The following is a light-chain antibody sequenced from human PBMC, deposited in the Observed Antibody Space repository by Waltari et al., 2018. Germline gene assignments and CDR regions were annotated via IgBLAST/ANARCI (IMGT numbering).Light chain of an antibody. CDR1: RSNIGKNA. Sequence: QSVLTQPPSASGTPGQTVSFSCSGSRSNIGKNAVTWYQQLPGTAPKLLIHNNNKRPPGVPDRFSASKSATSASLSISGLQSEDEADYHCAAWDDSLNGVVFGGGTKLTVL. CDR3: AAWDDSLNGVV. V-gene: IGLV1-44*01. J-gene: IGLJ2*01. CDR2: NNN.